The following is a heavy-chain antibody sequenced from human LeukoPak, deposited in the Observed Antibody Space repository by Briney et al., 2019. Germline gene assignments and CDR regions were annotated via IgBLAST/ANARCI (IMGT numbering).Heavy chain of an antibody. D-gene: IGHD2-2*01. J-gene: IGHJ4*02. V-gene: IGHV3-23*01. Sequence: GGSLRLSCAASGFTFSGHAMSWVRQAPGKGLEWVSAISGSGGSTYYADSVKGRFTISRDNSKNTLYLQMNSLRAEDTAVYYCAKEPAGSLYFDYWGQGTLVTVSS. CDR2: ISGSGGST. CDR1: GFTFSGHA. CDR3: AKEPAGSLYFDY.